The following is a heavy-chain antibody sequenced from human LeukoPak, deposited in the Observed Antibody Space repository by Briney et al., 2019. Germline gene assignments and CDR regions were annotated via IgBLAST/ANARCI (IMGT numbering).Heavy chain of an antibody. Sequence: GASVKVSCKASGYTFTSYGISWVRQAPGQGLEWMGWISAYNGNTNYAQKLQGRVTMTTDTSTSTAYMELRSPRSDDTAVYYCARGGYDFWSGYYTDYYYYYMDVWGKGTTVTVSS. J-gene: IGHJ6*03. D-gene: IGHD3-3*01. V-gene: IGHV1-18*01. CDR2: ISAYNGNT. CDR1: GYTFTSYG. CDR3: ARGGYDFWSGYYTDYYYYYMDV.